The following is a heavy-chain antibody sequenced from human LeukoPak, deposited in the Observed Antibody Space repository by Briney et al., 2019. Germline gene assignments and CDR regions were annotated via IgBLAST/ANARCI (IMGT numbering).Heavy chain of an antibody. Sequence: GGSLRLSCAASGFTFSSYEMNWIRQASGKGLEWVSYISSSGSTIYYADSVKGRFTISRDNAKNSLHLQMNSLRAEDTAVYYCARDFRLSGDYWGQGTLVTVSS. CDR3: ARDFRLSGDY. CDR1: GFTFSSYE. CDR2: ISSSGSTI. V-gene: IGHV3-48*03. J-gene: IGHJ4*02. D-gene: IGHD3-16*02.